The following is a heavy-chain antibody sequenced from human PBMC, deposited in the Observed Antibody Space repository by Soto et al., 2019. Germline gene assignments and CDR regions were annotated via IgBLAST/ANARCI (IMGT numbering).Heavy chain of an antibody. CDR3: ARRWGAAFDY. V-gene: IGHV4-59*08. CDR1: GGSISSYY. Sequence: SETLSLTCTVSGGSISSYYWSWIRQPPGKGLEWIGYFYYSGSTNYNPSLKSRVTISVDTSNNQFSLKLSSVTAADTAVYYCARRWGAAFDYWGQGTLVTVSS. CDR2: FYYSGST. D-gene: IGHD1-26*01. J-gene: IGHJ4*02.